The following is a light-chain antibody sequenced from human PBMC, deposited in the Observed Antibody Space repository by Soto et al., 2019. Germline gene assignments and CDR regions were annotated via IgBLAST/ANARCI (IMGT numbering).Light chain of an antibody. V-gene: IGLV1-40*01. CDR1: SSNIGAGYD. J-gene: IGLJ1*01. CDR3: QSYASSPSANFV. CDR2: GNT. Sequence: QPVLTQPPSVSGAPGQRVTISCTGSSSNIGAGYDVHWYQQLPGAAPKLLIYGNTNRPSGVPDRFSGSKSGTSASLAITGLRAEDEAEYYCQSYASSPSANFVFGTGTKLTVL.